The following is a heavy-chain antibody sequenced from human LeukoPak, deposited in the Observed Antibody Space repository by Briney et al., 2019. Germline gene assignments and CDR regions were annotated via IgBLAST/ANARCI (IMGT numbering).Heavy chain of an antibody. J-gene: IGHJ3*02. V-gene: IGHV1-2*02. D-gene: IGHD3-3*01. CDR1: GYTFTGYY. CDR2: INPNSGGT. Sequence: ASVKVSCKASGYTFTGYYMHWVRQAPGQGLEWMGWINPNSGGTNYAQKFQGRVTMTRDTSISTAYMELSRLRSDDTAVYYCAGGGLRFLEWQPADAFDIWGQGTMVTVSS. CDR3: AGGGLRFLEWQPADAFDI.